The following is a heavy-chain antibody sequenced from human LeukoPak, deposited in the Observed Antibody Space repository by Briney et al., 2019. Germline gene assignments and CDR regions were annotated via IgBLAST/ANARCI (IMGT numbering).Heavy chain of an antibody. V-gene: IGHV4-59*01. CDR3: ARGFDYMDV. Sequence: SETLPLTCAVYGVSFSGYYWSWIRQPPGKGLEWIGYIYYSGSTNYNPSLKSRVTISVDTSKNQFSLKLSSVTAADTAVYYCARGFDYMDVWGKGTTVTISS. CDR2: IYYSGST. D-gene: IGHD3-10*01. CDR1: GVSFSGYY. J-gene: IGHJ6*03.